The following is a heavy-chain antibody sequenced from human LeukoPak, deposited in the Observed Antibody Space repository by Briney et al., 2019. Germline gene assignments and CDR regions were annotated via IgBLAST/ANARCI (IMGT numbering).Heavy chain of an antibody. CDR3: ARAVVVTPYFDY. Sequence: GGSLRLSCAASGFTFSSYSMNWVRQAPGKGLEWVSSISSSSSYIYYADSVKGRFTISRDNAKSSLYLQMNSLRAEDTAVYYCARAVVVTPYFDYWGQGTLVTVSS. V-gene: IGHV3-21*01. J-gene: IGHJ4*02. CDR2: ISSSSSYI. CDR1: GFTFSSYS. D-gene: IGHD4-23*01.